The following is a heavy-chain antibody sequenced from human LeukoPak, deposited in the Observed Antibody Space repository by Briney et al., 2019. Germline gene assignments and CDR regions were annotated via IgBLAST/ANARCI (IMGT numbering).Heavy chain of an antibody. CDR3: ARVPGYDFWSVYTNNWFDP. J-gene: IGHJ5*02. V-gene: IGHV3-48*01. CDR2: ISSNGSSI. Sequence: GGSLRLSCAASGFTFNSYSLNWARQSPGKGLEWIAHISSNGSSIYYADSVDGRFTISRDNAKNSLYLQMNSLRVEDTAVYYGARVPGYDFWSVYTNNWFDPWGQGTLVTVSS. D-gene: IGHD3-3*01. CDR1: GFTFNSYS.